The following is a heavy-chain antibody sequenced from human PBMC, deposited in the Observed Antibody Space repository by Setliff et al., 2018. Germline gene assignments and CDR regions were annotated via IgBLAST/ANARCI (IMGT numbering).Heavy chain of an antibody. D-gene: IGHD3-9*01. CDR2: LHTSGST. Sequence: ASETLSLTCAVSGASINSGTYYWSWIRQPAGKGLEWVGRLHTSGSTTYNPSLQSRVTISVDTSKNHFSLNLTSVTAADTAVYYCARERYFDWFFEDWGHGTLVTVSS. J-gene: IGHJ4*01. CDR1: GASINSGTYY. V-gene: IGHV4-61*02. CDR3: ARERYFDWFFED.